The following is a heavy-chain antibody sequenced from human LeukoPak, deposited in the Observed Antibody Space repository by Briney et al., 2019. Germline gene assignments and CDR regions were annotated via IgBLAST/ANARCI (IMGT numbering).Heavy chain of an antibody. D-gene: IGHD1-26*01. Sequence: GGSLRLSCAGSGFTFSNSWMGWVRQAPGKGLEWVSYISSSSSTIYYADSVKGRFTISRDNAKNSLYLQMNSLRAEDTAVYYCAKDSGSYYSNYFDYWGQGTLVTVSS. CDR3: AKDSGSYYSNYFDY. CDR2: ISSSSSTI. J-gene: IGHJ4*02. V-gene: IGHV3-48*01. CDR1: GFTFSNSW.